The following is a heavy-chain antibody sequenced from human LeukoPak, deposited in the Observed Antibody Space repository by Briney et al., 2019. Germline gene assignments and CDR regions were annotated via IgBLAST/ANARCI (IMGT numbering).Heavy chain of an antibody. D-gene: IGHD3-10*02. CDR3: ARDNSVRAFDI. V-gene: IGHV3-7*01. J-gene: IGHJ3*02. CDR1: GFTFSVSW. Sequence: GGSLRLSCAASGFTFSVSWMSWVRQAPGKGLEWVANIKYDGSEKYYVDSVKGRFTISRDNAKNSLYLQMNSLRAEDTAVYYCARDNSVRAFDIWGQGTMATVSS. CDR2: IKYDGSEK.